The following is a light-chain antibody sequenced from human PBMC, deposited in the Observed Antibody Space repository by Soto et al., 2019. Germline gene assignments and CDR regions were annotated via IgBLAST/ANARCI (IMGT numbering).Light chain of an antibody. Sequence: EIVMPQAPATLCVSPGESATLSCRASQSVSRNLAWYQKKPGQAPRLLIYGAATRATGIPARFSGSGSGTELTLTISSLQPEDYAAYYCQQYNNWPAITFGQGTRLEIK. V-gene: IGKV3D-15*01. J-gene: IGKJ5*01. CDR2: GAA. CDR1: QSVSRN. CDR3: QQYNNWPAIT.